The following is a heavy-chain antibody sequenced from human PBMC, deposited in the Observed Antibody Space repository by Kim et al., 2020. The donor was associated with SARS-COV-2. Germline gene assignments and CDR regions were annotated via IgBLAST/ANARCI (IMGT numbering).Heavy chain of an antibody. J-gene: IGHJ6*02. CDR3: ARDRYCSSTSCYPYGMDV. Sequence: GGSLRLSCAASGFTFSSYSMNWVRQAPGKGLEWVSYISISSSTIYYADSVKGRFTISRDNAKNSLYLQMNSLRDEDTAVYYCARDRYCSSTSCYPYGMDVWGQGTTVTVSS. V-gene: IGHV3-48*02. CDR2: ISISSSTI. D-gene: IGHD2-2*01. CDR1: GFTFSSYS.